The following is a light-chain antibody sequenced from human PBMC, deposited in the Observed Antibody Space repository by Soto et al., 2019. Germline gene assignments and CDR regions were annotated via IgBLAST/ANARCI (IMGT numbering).Light chain of an antibody. CDR1: ISDIGAYNY. CDR3: CSYTATSTLGVV. Sequence: QSVLTQPASVSGSPGQSITISCTGTISDIGAYNYVSWYQHHPGKAPKLMIFEVSNRPSGVSLRFSGSKSGNTASLTISGLQADDEADYYCCSYTATSTLGVVFGGGTNDRP. CDR2: EVS. V-gene: IGLV2-14*01. J-gene: IGLJ2*01.